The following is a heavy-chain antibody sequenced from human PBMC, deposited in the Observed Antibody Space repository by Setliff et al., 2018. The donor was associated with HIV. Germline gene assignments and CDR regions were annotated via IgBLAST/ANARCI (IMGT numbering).Heavy chain of an antibody. CDR2: IGAYNGDT. V-gene: IGHV1-18*01. D-gene: IGHD6-25*01. CDR3: SRDRSATWTPTTY. Sequence: ASVKVSCKASGYTFVDDGITWVRQAPGQGLEWMGWIGAYNGDTKYAQKFQDRVTMTIDTSASTAYMELRSLTSDDTAMYYCSRDRSATWTPTTYWGQGNLVTVSS. CDR1: GYTFVDDG. J-gene: IGHJ4*02.